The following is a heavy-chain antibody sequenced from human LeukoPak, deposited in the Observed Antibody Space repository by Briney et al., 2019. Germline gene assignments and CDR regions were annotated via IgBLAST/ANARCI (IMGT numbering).Heavy chain of an antibody. V-gene: IGHV3-30*04. CDR1: GFTFSSYA. CDR3: AKDLAGYFDY. CDR2: ISYDGSNK. J-gene: IGHJ4*02. Sequence: GRSLRLSRAASGFTFSSYAMHWVRQAPGKGLEWVAVISYDGSNKYYADSVKGRFTISRDNSKNTLYLQMNSLRAEDTAVYYCAKDLAGYFDYWGQGTLVTVSS.